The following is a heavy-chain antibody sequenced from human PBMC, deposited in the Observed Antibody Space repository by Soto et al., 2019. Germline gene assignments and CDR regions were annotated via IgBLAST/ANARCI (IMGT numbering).Heavy chain of an antibody. Sequence: EASVKVSCKASGYTFTSYEISWVRQAAGQGLEWMGWMNPNSGYTGYAQKFQDRVTMTRNTSISTAYMEVSSLRSEDTAVYYCVRGTGSGIYSPNYYYMDVWGKGTTVTVSS. D-gene: IGHD3-10*01. CDR1: GYTFTSYE. CDR2: MNPNSGYT. J-gene: IGHJ6*03. V-gene: IGHV1-8*01. CDR3: VRGTGSGIYSPNYYYMDV.